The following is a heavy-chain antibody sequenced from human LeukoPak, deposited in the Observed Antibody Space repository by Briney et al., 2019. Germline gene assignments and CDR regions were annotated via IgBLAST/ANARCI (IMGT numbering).Heavy chain of an antibody. CDR3: ARGPRDSKAGVNWFDP. CDR1: VYTFTGYY. V-gene: IGHV1-2*02. J-gene: IGHJ5*02. D-gene: IGHD4-11*01. Sequence: GASVKVSCKASVYTFTGYYMHWVRQAPGQGLARIGCINPNSGGTNYAQKFQGRVTMTRATSISTAYMELSRLRSDDTAVYYCARGPRDSKAGVNWFDPWGQGTLVTVSS. CDR2: INPNSGGT.